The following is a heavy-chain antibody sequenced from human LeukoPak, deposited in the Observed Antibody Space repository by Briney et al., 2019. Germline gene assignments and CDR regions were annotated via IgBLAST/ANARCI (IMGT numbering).Heavy chain of an antibody. CDR2: ISSSSSTI. J-gene: IGHJ3*02. D-gene: IGHD3-10*01. V-gene: IGHV3-48*04. Sequence: GGSLRLSCAVSGITLSNYGMSWVRQAPGKGLEWVSYISSSSSTIYYADSVKGRFTISRDNAKNSLYLQMNSLRAEDTAVYYCARVAREWFREFPSSDAFDIWGQGTMVTVSS. CDR1: GITLSNYG. CDR3: ARVAREWFREFPSSDAFDI.